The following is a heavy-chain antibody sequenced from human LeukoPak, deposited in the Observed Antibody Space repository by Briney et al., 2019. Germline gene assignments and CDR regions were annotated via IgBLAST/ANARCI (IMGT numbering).Heavy chain of an antibody. J-gene: IGHJ4*02. Sequence: PGGSVRLSCAATGFTSVNYAMSWVRQAPGKGLEWVAVISYDGSNKYYADSVKGRFTISRDNSKNTLYLQMNSLRAEDTAVYYCASGRDGSNWGQGTLVTVSS. CDR3: ASGRDGSN. CDR1: GFTSVNYA. V-gene: IGHV3-30-3*01. D-gene: IGHD5-24*01. CDR2: ISYDGSNK.